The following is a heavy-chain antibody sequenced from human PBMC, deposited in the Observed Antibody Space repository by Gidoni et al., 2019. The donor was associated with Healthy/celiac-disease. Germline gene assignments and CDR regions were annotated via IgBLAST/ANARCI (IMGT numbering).Heavy chain of an antibody. CDR1: GGSISSGSYY. V-gene: IGHV4-61*02. D-gene: IGHD2-2*01. J-gene: IGHJ5*02. CDR3: ARDTADIVVVPAAIRSGWFDP. CDR2: IYTSGST. Sequence: QVQLQESGPGLVQPSQTLSLTCPVSGGSISSGSYYWSWIRQPAGKGLEWIGRIYTSGSTNYNPSLKSRVTISVDTSKNQFSLKLSSVTAADTAVYYCARDTADIVVVPAAIRSGWFDPWGQGTLVTVSS.